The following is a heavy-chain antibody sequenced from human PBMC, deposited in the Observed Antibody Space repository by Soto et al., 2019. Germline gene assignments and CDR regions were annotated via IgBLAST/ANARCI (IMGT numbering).Heavy chain of an antibody. V-gene: IGHV4-34*01. Sequence: PSETLSLTXAAYGGSFSGYSWSWVRQPPGKGLEWIGEINHSGTTYYNTSLESRVTISVDTSKDQFSLKLSSLTAADTAVYYCAGRGYDILTGYYNDYWGQGTLVTVSS. J-gene: IGHJ4*02. D-gene: IGHD3-9*01. CDR3: AGRGYDILTGYYNDY. CDR2: INHSGTT. CDR1: GGSFSGYS.